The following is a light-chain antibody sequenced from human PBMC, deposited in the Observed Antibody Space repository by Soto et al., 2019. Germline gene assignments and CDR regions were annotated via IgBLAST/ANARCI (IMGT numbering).Light chain of an antibody. CDR2: DAS. V-gene: IGKV1-5*01. J-gene: IGKJ1*01. Sequence: DIQMTQSPSTLSASLGDRVTITCRASQSISSWLAWYQQKPGKAPKLLIYDASSLESGVPSRFSGSGSGTEFTLTISSLQPDDFATYYCQQYSSYWTFAQGTKVDIK. CDR3: QQYSSYWT. CDR1: QSISSW.